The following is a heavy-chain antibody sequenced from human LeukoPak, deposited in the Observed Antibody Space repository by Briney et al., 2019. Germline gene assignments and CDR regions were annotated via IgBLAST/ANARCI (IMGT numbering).Heavy chain of an antibody. D-gene: IGHD1/OR15-1a*01. V-gene: IGHV4-59*08. J-gene: IGHJ4*02. CDR3: ARSIIGTRSKFDY. CDR1: GGSISTYY. CDR2: ISYSGST. Sequence: SETLSVTCTVSGGSISTYYWSWIRQPPGKGLEWIGYISYSGSTNYNPSLKCRVTISLDTSKNQFALKLSSVTAADTAVYYCARSIIGTRSKFDYWGQGTLVTVSS.